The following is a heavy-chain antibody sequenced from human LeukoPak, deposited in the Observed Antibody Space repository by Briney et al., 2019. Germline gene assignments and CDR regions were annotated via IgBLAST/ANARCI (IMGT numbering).Heavy chain of an antibody. CDR3: ARRIELRFNAFDI. D-gene: IGHD3-16*01. V-gene: IGHV5-51*01. J-gene: IGHJ3*02. CDR2: IYPGDSDT. Sequence: GESLKISCKGSGYNFTSYWIGWVRQMPGKGLEWMGIIYPGDSDTRYSPSFQGQVTISADKSISTAYLQWSSLKASDTAMYYCARRIELRFNAFDIWGQGTMVTVSP. CDR1: GYNFTSYW.